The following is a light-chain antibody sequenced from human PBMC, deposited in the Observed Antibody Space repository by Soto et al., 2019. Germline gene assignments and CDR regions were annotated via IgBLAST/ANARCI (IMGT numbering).Light chain of an antibody. CDR3: QQYGSSAYP. CDR2: GAS. Sequence: DIVLTQSPDTLSLSPGERATLSCRASKSVSSNYLARYQQKPGQAPRLLIYGASTRATGIPDRFSGSGSGTDFTLTISRLEPEDFAVYYCQQYGSSAYPFGQGTRLEIK. J-gene: IGKJ2*01. V-gene: IGKV3-20*01. CDR1: KSVSSNY.